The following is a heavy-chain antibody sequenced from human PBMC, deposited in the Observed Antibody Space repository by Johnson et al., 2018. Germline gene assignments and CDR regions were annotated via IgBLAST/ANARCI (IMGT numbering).Heavy chain of an antibody. Sequence: VQLVESGGGLVQPGGSLRLSCAASGFTFSGYWMHFVRQDPGKGLVWVSRISGDGSTTNYADSVKGRFTISRDNAKDTLFLQMNSLKAEETALYYCARGFDTNAFDIWGQGTMVTVSS. CDR3: ARGFDTNAFDI. V-gene: IGHV3-74*02. J-gene: IGHJ3*02. CDR1: GFTFSGYW. D-gene: IGHD1-26*01. CDR2: ISGDGSTT.